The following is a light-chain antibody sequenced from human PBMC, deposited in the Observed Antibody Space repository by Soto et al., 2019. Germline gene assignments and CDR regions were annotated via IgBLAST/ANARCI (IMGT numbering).Light chain of an antibody. CDR2: GAS. CDR1: QSVNSN. J-gene: IGKJ1*01. V-gene: IGKV3-15*01. Sequence: EIVMTQSPATLSVSPGERATLSCRASQSVNSNLAWYQQKPGKAPRLLIYGASTRATGIPARFSGSGSGTAFPLTISRLQSEDFAVYYCQQYNTWPPSTFGQGTKVEI. CDR3: QQYNTWPPST.